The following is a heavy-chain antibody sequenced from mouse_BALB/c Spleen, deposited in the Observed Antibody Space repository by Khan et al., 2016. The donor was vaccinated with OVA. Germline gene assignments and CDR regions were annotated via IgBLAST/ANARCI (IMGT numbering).Heavy chain of an antibody. CDR3: AKRSV. V-gene: IGHV3-2*02. Sequence: EVQLQESGPGLAKPSQSLTLTCTVTGYSITSDYAWNWIRQFPGSKLEWMGYIHYSGSTSYNPSLKSRISITRDTSTNQFFLPLNSVTTVDTAAHYCAKRSVWGGGTTVSVSS. J-gene: IGHJ1*01. CDR1: GYSITSDYA. CDR2: IHYSGST.